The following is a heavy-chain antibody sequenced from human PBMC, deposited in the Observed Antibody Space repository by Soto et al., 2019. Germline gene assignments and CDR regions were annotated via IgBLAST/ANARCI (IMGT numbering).Heavy chain of an antibody. CDR2: IYSSGRT. CDR3: VRPATAHTAYYYSAMDV. CDR1: GDSITTSGYY. J-gene: IGHJ6*02. V-gene: IGHV4-39*01. D-gene: IGHD2-21*02. Sequence: QVQLQESGPGLVKPSETLSLTCNVSGDSITTSGYYCDWIRQPPGKGLEWIGSIYSSGRTSYNPSHNSRATISVDTSKNQIYLQVSSVTAADTAVQYCVRPATAHTAYYYSAMDVWGQGTTVTVSS.